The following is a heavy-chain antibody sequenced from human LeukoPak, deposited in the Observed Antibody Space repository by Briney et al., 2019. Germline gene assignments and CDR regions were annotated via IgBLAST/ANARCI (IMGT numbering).Heavy chain of an antibody. D-gene: IGHD6-13*01. CDR2: VSYDGGSK. J-gene: IGHJ4*02. Sequence: GRSLRLSCAASGFAFSSYAMHWVRQGPGKGLEWVALVSYDGGSKYYADSVKGRITISRDNSKNTLHLQMNSLRTEDTTVYYCARVKGGIAAAGNYFDYWGQGTLVTVSS. CDR1: GFAFSSYA. V-gene: IGHV3-30-3*01. CDR3: ARVKGGIAAAGNYFDY.